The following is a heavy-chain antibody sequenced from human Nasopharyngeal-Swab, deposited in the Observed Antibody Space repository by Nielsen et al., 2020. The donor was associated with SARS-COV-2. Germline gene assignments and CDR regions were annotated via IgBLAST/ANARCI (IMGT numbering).Heavy chain of an antibody. CDR3: ARDPDIAAALYLDY. V-gene: IGHV3-33*01. D-gene: IGHD6-13*01. Sequence: GGSLRLSCAVFGFTFSCYGMHWVRQVPGKGLQWVAVIWYDGSNKYYADSVKGRFTISRDNSKNTLYLQMISLRAEDTAVYYCARDPDIAAALYLDYWGQGTLVTVSS. CDR1: GFTFSCYG. CDR2: IWYDGSNK. J-gene: IGHJ4*02.